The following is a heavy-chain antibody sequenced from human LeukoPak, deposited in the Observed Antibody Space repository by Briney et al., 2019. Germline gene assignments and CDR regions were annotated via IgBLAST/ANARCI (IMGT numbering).Heavy chain of an antibody. D-gene: IGHD2-21*01. CDR3: AKGDWAPVEGFDY. CDR1: GFTFSSYS. Sequence: GGSLRLSCAASGFTFSSYSMNWVRQAPGKGLEWVSYISSSSTIYYADSVKGRFTISRDNSKNTLYLQMNSLRAEDTAVYYCAKGDWAPVEGFDYWGQGTLVTVSS. J-gene: IGHJ4*02. CDR2: ISSSSTI. V-gene: IGHV3-48*01.